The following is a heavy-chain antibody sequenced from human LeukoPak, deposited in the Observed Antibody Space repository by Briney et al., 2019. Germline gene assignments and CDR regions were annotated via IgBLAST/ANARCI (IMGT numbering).Heavy chain of an antibody. CDR1: GGSFSGFY. D-gene: IGHD3-10*01. CDR3: ARVCCYFDSGSSPNWFDP. Sequence: SETLSLTCDVYGGSFSGFYWNWIRQPPGEGLEWIGEIDHSGSTNYNPSLKSRVTISVDTSKNEFSLKLSSLAAADTAVYHCARVCCYFDSGSSPNWFDPWGQGTLVTVSS. J-gene: IGHJ5*02. V-gene: IGHV4-34*01. CDR2: IDHSGST.